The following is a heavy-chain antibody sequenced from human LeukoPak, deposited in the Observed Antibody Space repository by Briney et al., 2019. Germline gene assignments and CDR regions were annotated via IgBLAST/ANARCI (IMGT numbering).Heavy chain of an antibody. Sequence: GGSLRLSCAASRFTFSSYWMTWVRQAPGKGLEWVANIKQDGSEQYYAGSVKGRSTISRDNTKNSLFLQMNSLRAEATAVYYCAREGGYGGVFDYWGQGTLVTVSS. J-gene: IGHJ4*02. D-gene: IGHD5-12*01. V-gene: IGHV3-7*03. CDR1: RFTFSSYW. CDR3: AREGGYGGVFDY. CDR2: IKQDGSEQ.